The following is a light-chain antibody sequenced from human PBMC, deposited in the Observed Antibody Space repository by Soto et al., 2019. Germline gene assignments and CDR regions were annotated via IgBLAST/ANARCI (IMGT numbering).Light chain of an antibody. V-gene: IGKV1-17*01. J-gene: IGKJ1*01. CDR3: QQYETYLKT. CDR1: QGIRND. Sequence: DIQLSQSPSFLSASVGDRVTITCRASQGIRNDLGWYQQKPGKAPKLLIYAASSLQSGVPSRFSGSGSGTEFTLTISSLQPDDFATYYCQQYETYLKTFGQGTKVDI. CDR2: AAS.